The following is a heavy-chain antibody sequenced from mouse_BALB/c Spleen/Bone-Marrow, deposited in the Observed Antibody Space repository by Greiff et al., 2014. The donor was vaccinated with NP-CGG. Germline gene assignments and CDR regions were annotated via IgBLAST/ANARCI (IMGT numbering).Heavy chain of an antibody. J-gene: IGHJ4*01. Sequence: QVHVKQSGAELGMPGASVKMSCKASGYTFTDNWIYWVKQRPGQGLEWIGAIDTSDSYTNYNQKFMGKASLTVDASSSTAYVQVSSPTSDDAAVYYCARGGHDFSLDYWGQGTSVTVSS. CDR3: ARGGHDFSLDY. V-gene: IGHV1-69*01. D-gene: IGHD2-4*01. CDR1: GYTFTDNW. CDR2: IDTSDSYT.